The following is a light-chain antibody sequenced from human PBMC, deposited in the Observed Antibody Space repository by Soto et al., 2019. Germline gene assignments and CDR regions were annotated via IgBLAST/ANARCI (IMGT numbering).Light chain of an antibody. Sequence: DIQMTQSPSSLSASVGDRFTITCRASQGISNYLAWYQQKPGKVPKLLIYATSTLQSGVPSRFSGSGSGTDFTLIISSLQPEDVAVYFCQQYNNWPPITFGQGTRLEIK. CDR3: QQYNNWPPIT. CDR2: ATS. CDR1: QGISNY. J-gene: IGKJ5*01. V-gene: IGKV1-27*01.